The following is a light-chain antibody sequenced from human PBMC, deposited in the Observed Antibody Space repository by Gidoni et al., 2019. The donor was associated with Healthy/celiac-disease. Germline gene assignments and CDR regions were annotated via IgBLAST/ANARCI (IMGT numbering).Light chain of an antibody. V-gene: IGKV3-11*01. CDR1: QSVSSY. Sequence: EVVVIQSPATLSLSPGERATRSCRASQSVSSYLAWYQQKPGQAHRLLIYDASNRATGIPARFSGSGSGTDFTLTISSLEPEDFAVYYCQQRSNWPSSLTFGPGTKVDIK. CDR2: DAS. CDR3: QQRSNWPSSLT. J-gene: IGKJ3*01.